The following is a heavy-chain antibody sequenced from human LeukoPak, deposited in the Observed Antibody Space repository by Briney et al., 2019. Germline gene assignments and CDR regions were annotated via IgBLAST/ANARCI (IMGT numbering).Heavy chain of an antibody. D-gene: IGHD6-13*01. Sequence: ASVKVSCKASGYTFTSYAMHWVRQAPEQRLEWMGWINAGNGNTKYSQKFQGRVTITRDTSASTAYMELSSLRSEDTAVYYYARPGIAAAAPVAEYFQHWGQGTLVTVSS. V-gene: IGHV1-3*01. CDR1: GYTFTSYA. CDR3: ARPGIAAAAPVAEYFQH. CDR2: INAGNGNT. J-gene: IGHJ1*01.